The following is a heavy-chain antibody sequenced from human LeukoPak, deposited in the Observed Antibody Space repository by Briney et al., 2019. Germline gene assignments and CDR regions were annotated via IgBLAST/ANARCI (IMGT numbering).Heavy chain of an antibody. CDR1: GYDFTTYW. CDR3: ARRDVGLNWFDP. CDR2: IYPGDSDT. V-gene: IGHV5-51*01. Sequence: GESLKISCKGSGYDFTTYWIGWVRQMPGKGLEWMGTIYPGDSDTRYSPSLQGQVTISADKSISTAYLQWSSLKASDTAMYYCARRDVGLNWFDPWGQGTLVTVSS. J-gene: IGHJ5*02. D-gene: IGHD1-26*01.